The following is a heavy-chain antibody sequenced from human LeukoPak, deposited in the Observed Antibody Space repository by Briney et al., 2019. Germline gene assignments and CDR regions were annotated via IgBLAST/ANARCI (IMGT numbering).Heavy chain of an antibody. CDR2: ISGSGSGT. CDR3: ATHGSAHYYMDV. Sequence: PGGSLRLSCAASGFTFSSYGVSWVRQAPGKGLEWVSGISGSGSGTYYADSVKGRFTISRDDSKNTLHLQMNSLRAEDTAVYYCATHGSAHYYMDVWGKGTTVTISS. D-gene: IGHD2-2*03. V-gene: IGHV3-23*01. J-gene: IGHJ6*03. CDR1: GFTFSSYG.